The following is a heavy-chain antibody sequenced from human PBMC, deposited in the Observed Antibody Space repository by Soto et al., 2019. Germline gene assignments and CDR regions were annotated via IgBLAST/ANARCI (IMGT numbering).Heavy chain of an antibody. CDR2: IYTSGST. Sequence: SETLSLTCTVSGGSISSYYWSWIRQPAGKGLEWIGRIYTSGSTNYNPSLKSRVTMSVDTSKNQFSLKLSSVTAADTAVYYCARERYSSSWYQNWFDPWGQGTLVTVSS. CDR1: GGSISSYY. J-gene: IGHJ5*02. D-gene: IGHD6-13*01. V-gene: IGHV4-4*07. CDR3: ARERYSSSWYQNWFDP.